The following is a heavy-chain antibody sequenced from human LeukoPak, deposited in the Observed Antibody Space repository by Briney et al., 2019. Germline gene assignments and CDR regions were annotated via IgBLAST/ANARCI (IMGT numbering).Heavy chain of an antibody. Sequence: GGSLRLSCAPSGFTSSTYSMNSCPHAPGKSLESVSTMSPGDTYIYYTDSVKGRFTISRDDAKNSLYLQMSSLRAEDTAVYYCVRVSISRLGADLLYDVWGQGTTVLVSS. D-gene: IGHD3-3*01. CDR1: GFTSSTYS. CDR3: VRVSISRLGADLLYDV. J-gene: IGHJ6*02. V-gene: IGHV3-21*01. CDR2: MSPGDTYI.